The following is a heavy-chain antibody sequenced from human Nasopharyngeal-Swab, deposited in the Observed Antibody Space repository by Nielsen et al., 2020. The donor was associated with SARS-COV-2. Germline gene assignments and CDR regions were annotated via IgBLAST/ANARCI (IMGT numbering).Heavy chain of an antibody. V-gene: IGHV2-70*01. D-gene: IGHD6-19*01. J-gene: IGHJ3*02. CDR2: TDWDDDK. Sequence: SGPTLVKPPQTLTLTCTFSGFSLSTSGMCVSWIRQPSGKALEWLALTDWDDDKYYSTSLKTRLTISKATSKNQVVLTMTNMDPVDTAKYYCARIGDKQWPAFDIWGQGTMVTVSS. CDR1: GFSLSTSGMC. CDR3: ARIGDKQWPAFDI.